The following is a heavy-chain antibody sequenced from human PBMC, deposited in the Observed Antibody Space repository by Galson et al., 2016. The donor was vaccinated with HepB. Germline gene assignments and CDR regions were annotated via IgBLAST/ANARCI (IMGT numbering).Heavy chain of an antibody. CDR3: AIVEWLILLGDSADT. J-gene: IGHJ1*01. V-gene: IGHV1-3*03. Sequence: SVKVSCKASGHTFMNYSVHWVRQAPGRGLEWIGIFNAGIDTTKYSREFQGRVTISVDKSSTTAYLHWSSLKTSDTGTYYCAIVEWLILLGDSADTWGQGTVVTVSS. CDR2: FNAGIDTT. CDR1: GHTFMNYS. D-gene: IGHD6-19*01.